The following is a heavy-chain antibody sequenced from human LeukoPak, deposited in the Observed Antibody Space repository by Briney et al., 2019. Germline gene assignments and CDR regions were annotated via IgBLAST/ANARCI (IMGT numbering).Heavy chain of an antibody. Sequence: SETLSLTWTVAGGSISSYYCSWIRQPPGKVLEWIGYIYYGGSTNYNPSLKSRVTISVDTSKNQFSLKLSSVTAADTAVYYCARLTRSYYFDYWGQGTLVTVSS. V-gene: IGHV4-59*01. D-gene: IGHD5-24*01. J-gene: IGHJ4*02. CDR1: GGSISSYY. CDR2: IYYGGST. CDR3: ARLTRSYYFDY.